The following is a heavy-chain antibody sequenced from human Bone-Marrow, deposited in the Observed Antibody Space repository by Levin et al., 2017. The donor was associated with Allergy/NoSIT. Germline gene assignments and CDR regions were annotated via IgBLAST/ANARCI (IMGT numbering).Heavy chain of an antibody. D-gene: IGHD3-22*01. J-gene: IGHJ4*02. CDR2: ITSSGDST. CDR1: GFTFRHYT. CDR3: ARDPARGYYDSSGYSGDH. V-gene: IGHV3-48*02. Sequence: HAGGSLRLSCVASGFTFRHYTMNWVRQAPGKGLEWVSCITSSGDSTYYADSVKGRFTISRDNAKNSLYLQLNRLRDEDTAMYYCARDPARGYYDSSGYSGDHWGQGTLVTVSS.